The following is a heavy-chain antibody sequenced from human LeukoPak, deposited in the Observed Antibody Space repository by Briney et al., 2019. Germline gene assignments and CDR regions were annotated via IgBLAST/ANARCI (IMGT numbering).Heavy chain of an antibody. D-gene: IGHD5-12*01. J-gene: IGHJ4*02. CDR1: GCTFTSYA. Sequence: GASVKVSCKASGCTFTSYAISWGRQAPGQGLEWMGGIIPSCGTANNAQKFQGRVTMTAEKSTSTDYMEPRSLRSEEAAGEYWARDSSGYDFSYFDYWGQGTLVTVSS. CDR2: IIPSCGTA. CDR3: ARDSSGYDFSYFDY. V-gene: IGHV1-69*06.